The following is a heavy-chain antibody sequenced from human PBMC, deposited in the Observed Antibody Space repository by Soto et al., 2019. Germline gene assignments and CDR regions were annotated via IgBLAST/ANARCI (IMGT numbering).Heavy chain of an antibody. J-gene: IGHJ6*02. CDR2: IYPGDSDT. CDR3: ARHSLSGPPIVYGMDV. V-gene: IGHV5-51*01. CDR1: GYSFTSYW. Sequence: GESLKISCKGSGYSFTSYWIGWVRQMPGKGLEWMGIIYPGDSDTRYSPSFQGQVTISADKSISTAYLQWSSLKASDTAMCYCARHSLSGPPIVYGMDVWGQGTTVTVSS. D-gene: IGHD3-9*01.